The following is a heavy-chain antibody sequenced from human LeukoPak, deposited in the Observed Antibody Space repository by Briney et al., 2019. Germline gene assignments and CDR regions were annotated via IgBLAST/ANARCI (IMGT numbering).Heavy chain of an antibody. J-gene: IGHJ4*02. Sequence: GGSLRLSCAASGLTVSHNDIKWVRQAPGKGLEWVSLIYSDGVTHYSDSVKGRFSISRDISKNTVYLQMNSLRGEDTAVYYCARRSVPGRPGYWGQGTLVTVSS. CDR3: ARRSVPGRPGY. CDR2: IYSDGVT. CDR1: GLTVSHND. V-gene: IGHV3-66*04. D-gene: IGHD6-6*01.